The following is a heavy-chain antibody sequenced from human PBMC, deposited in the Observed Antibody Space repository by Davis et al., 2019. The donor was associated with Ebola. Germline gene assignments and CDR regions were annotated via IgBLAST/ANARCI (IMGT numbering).Heavy chain of an antibody. Sequence: PGGSLRLSCAASGFIFADNTMHWVRQAPGKGPEWVSLVSWDGGSTYYADSVKGRFTISRDNSKNSLYLQMNSLRPEDTAVYYCAKDLDFDNSTYDSRGCWGQGTLVTVSS. D-gene: IGHD2/OR15-2a*01. V-gene: IGHV3-43*01. CDR2: VSWDGGST. J-gene: IGHJ4*02. CDR1: GFIFADNT. CDR3: AKDLDFDNSTYDSRGC.